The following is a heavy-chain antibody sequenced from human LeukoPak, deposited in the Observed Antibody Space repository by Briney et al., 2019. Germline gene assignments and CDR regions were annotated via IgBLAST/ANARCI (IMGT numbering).Heavy chain of an antibody. CDR2: IRGKTDGGTT. CDR3: TTVDCRGGICYNGHY. D-gene: IGHD2-15*01. J-gene: IGHJ4*02. Sequence: GGSLRLSCAASGFTFSNAWISWVRQAPGKGLEWVGRIRGKTDGGTTEYAAPVKGRFTISRDDSKNTLYLQMNSLKTEDTAVYYCTTVDCRGGICYNGHYWGQGTLVTVSS. V-gene: IGHV3-15*01. CDR1: GFTFSNAW.